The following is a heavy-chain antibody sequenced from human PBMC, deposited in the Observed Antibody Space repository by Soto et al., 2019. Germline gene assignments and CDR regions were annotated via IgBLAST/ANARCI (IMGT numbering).Heavy chain of an antibody. J-gene: IGHJ6*02. D-gene: IGHD6-13*01. V-gene: IGHV1-46*01. CDR3: AGEIWGIAAARGSSGMDL. Sequence: QVQLVQSGAEVKKPGASVKVSCKASGYTFTSYYMHWVRQAPGQGLEWMGIINPSGGSTSYAQKFPGRGTMTRDTAQSTVYMGLSSLRSEDTAGYYCAGEIWGIAAARGSSGMDLWGQGTTVTVSS. CDR1: GYTFTSYY. CDR2: INPSGGST.